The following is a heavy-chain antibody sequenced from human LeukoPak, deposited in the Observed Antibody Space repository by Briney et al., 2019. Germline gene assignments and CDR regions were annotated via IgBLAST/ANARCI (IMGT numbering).Heavy chain of an antibody. D-gene: IGHD2-21*02. CDR1: GFTFSSYG. J-gene: IGHJ5*02. Sequence: QPGRSLRLSCAASGFTFSSYGMHWVRQAPGKGLEWVAVISYDGSNKYYADSVKGRFTISRDNAKNSLYLQMNSLRAEDTAVYYCAREGYSGGDSLVAGNWFDPWGQGTLVTVSS. CDR2: ISYDGSNK. CDR3: AREGYSGGDSLVAGNWFDP. V-gene: IGHV3-30*03.